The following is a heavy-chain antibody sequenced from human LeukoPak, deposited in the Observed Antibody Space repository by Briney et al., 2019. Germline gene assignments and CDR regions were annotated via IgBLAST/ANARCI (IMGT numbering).Heavy chain of an antibody. CDR3: ARGHTAVTRHFDF. D-gene: IGHD4-17*01. CDR2: ISSGSSAI. Sequence: GGSLRLSCAASGFTFSSYEMNWVRQAPGKGLEWVSIISSGSSAIFSADALKGRFTISRDDAKNLLYLDMNSLSAEDTAVYYCARGHTAVTRHFDFWGQGTLVTVSS. CDR1: GFTFSSYE. J-gene: IGHJ4*02. V-gene: IGHV3-48*03.